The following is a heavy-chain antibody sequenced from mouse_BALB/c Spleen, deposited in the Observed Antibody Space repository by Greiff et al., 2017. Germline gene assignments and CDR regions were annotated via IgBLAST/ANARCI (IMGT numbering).Heavy chain of an antibody. CDR3: TRLDGGFAY. D-gene: IGHD2-3*01. CDR2: INPSNGGT. Sequence: VQLQQPGAELVKPGASVKLSCKASGYTFTSYYMYWVKQRPGQGLEWIGGINPSNGGTNFNEKFKSKATLTVDKSSSTAYMQLSSLTSEDSAVYYCTRLDGGFAYWGQGTLVTVSA. V-gene: IGHV1S81*02. CDR1: GYTFTSYY. J-gene: IGHJ3*01.